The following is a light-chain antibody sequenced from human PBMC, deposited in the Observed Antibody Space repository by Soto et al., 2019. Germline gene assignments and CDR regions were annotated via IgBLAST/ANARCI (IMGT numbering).Light chain of an antibody. Sequence: DIEMTHSPSSLSESAVDSVTITFRASQSISSYLNWYQQTPGKAPKLLIYAAYSLQSGVPSRFSGSGSGTDFTLTIRRLQPEDFATYYCQKSYSSPRTCGQGTKGDIK. CDR3: QKSYSSPRT. V-gene: IGKV1-39*01. CDR1: QSISSY. J-gene: IGKJ1*01. CDR2: AAY.